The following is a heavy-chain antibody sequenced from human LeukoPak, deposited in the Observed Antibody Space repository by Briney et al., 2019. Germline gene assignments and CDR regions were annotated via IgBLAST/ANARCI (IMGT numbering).Heavy chain of an antibody. D-gene: IGHD6-6*01. CDR1: GFTFSSYA. CDR2: ISGSGGST. Sequence: PGGSLRLSCAASGFTFSSYAMSWVRQAPGEGLEWVSAISGSGGSTYYADSVKGRFTISRDNSKNTLYLQMNSLRAEDTAVYYCAKVPVTYSSSSHLDYWGQGTLVTVSS. J-gene: IGHJ4*02. V-gene: IGHV3-23*01. CDR3: AKVPVTYSSSSHLDY.